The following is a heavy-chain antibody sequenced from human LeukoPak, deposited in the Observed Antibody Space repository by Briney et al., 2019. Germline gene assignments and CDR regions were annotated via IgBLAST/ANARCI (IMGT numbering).Heavy chain of an antibody. CDR1: GFTFSTYA. Sequence: PGGSLRLSCAGSGFTFSTYAMPWVRQAPGKGLEWVAFIWPDGSKKYYADSVKGRFAISRENSNNTLYLQMNSLRPEDTGLYFCAKISSSAEPNFDHWGQGTRLTVSS. D-gene: IGHD1-14*01. CDR3: AKISSSAEPNFDH. V-gene: IGHV3-30*02. CDR2: IWPDGSKK. J-gene: IGHJ4*02.